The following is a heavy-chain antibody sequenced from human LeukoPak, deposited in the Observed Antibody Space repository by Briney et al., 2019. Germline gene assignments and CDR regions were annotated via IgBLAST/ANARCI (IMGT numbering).Heavy chain of an antibody. CDR1: GGTFNSNG. Sequence: SVKVSCKASGGTFNSNGISWVRQAPGQGLEWMGGIIPVFGAPNYAQKFQDRVTITADESTSTAYMELSSLRSEDTAVYYCARFIYDSSALDYWGQGTLVTVSS. V-gene: IGHV1-69*13. CDR2: IIPVFGAP. D-gene: IGHD3-22*01. J-gene: IGHJ4*02. CDR3: ARFIYDSSALDY.